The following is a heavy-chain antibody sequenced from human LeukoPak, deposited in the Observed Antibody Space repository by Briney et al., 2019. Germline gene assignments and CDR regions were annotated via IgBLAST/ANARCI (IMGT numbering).Heavy chain of an antibody. CDR3: GKTTTGYSSGRYPGWPVDY. J-gene: IGHJ4*02. D-gene: IGHD6-19*01. V-gene: IGHV3-23*01. CDR1: GFTFSSFA. CDR2: VFGSGGSA. Sequence: GGSLRLSCAASGFTFSSFAMSWVRQAPGKGLEWVSGVFGSGGSAHYADSVKGRFTISRDNSKHTVYLEIDSLRAEDTAIYYCGKTTTGYSSGRYPGWPVDYWGQGTLVTVSS.